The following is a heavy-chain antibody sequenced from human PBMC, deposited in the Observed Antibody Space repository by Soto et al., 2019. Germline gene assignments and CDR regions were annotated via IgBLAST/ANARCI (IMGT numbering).Heavy chain of an antibody. D-gene: IGHD6-13*01. J-gene: IGHJ6*02. CDR1: GGSISSGDYY. CDR3: ASSLFSWSPDSYFHYGLAV. CDR2: INYSGST. Sequence: SETLSLTCTVSGGSISSGDYYWSWIRQPPGKGLEWIGYINYSGSTYYNPSLKSRVTISVDTSKNQFSLKLSSVTAADTAVYYCASSLFSWSPDSYFHYGLAVWGQGTTVTVSS. V-gene: IGHV4-30-4*01.